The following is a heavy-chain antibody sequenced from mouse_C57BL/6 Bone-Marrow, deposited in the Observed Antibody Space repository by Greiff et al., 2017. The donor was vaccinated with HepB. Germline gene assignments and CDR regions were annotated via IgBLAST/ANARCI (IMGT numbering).Heavy chain of an antibody. CDR3: ARDDYYGSSYDAMDY. D-gene: IGHD1-1*01. Sequence: QVQLQQPGAELVKPGASVKLSCKASGYTFTSYWMQWVKRRPGQGLEWIGEIDPSDSYTNYNQKFKGKATLTVDTSSSTAYMQLSSLTSEDSAVYYCARDDYYGSSYDAMDYWGQGTSVTVSS. V-gene: IGHV1-50*01. CDR1: GYTFTSYW. CDR2: IDPSDSYT. J-gene: IGHJ4*01.